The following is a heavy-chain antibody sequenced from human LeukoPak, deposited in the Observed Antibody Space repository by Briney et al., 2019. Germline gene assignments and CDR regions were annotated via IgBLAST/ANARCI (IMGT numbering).Heavy chain of an antibody. CDR1: GFSFNTYA. V-gene: IGHV3-23*01. Sequence: GGSLRLSCAASGFSFNTYAMSWVRQAPGKGLEWVSAISNTGGSTYYADSVKGRFTISRDKSKNTLSLQMNSLRAEDTAVYYCAQQVGYCSSGSCYFTYWGQGTLVTVSS. CDR3: AQQVGYCSSGSCYFTY. J-gene: IGHJ1*01. D-gene: IGHD2-15*01. CDR2: ISNTGGST.